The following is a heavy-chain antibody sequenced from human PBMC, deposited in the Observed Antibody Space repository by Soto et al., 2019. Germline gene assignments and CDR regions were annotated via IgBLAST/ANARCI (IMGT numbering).Heavy chain of an antibody. CDR1: GFTFSSYA. CDR2: ISAIDFST. CDR3: ARGEGLDY. D-gene: IGHD3-16*01. J-gene: IGHJ4*02. Sequence: GVSLRLSCAASGFTFSSYAMSWVRQAPGKGLEWVSAISAIDFSTYYADSVNGRFTISRDNSKNTVYLQMNSLRAEDTAVYYWARGEGLDYWGKGTLVTVSP. V-gene: IGHV3-23*01.